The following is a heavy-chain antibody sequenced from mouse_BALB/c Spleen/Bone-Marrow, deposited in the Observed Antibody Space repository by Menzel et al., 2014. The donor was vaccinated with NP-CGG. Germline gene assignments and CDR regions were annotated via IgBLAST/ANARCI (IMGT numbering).Heavy chain of an antibody. CDR3: TTGAY. Sequence: QVQLKQSGAELVRPGASVKLSCKASGYTFTSYWINWVKQRPGQGLEWIGNIYPSDSYTNYNQKFKDKATLTVDESSSTAYMQLSSPTSEDSAVYYCTTGAYWGQGTLVTVSA. J-gene: IGHJ3*01. V-gene: IGHV1-69*02. CDR2: IYPSDSYT. CDR1: GYTFTSYW. D-gene: IGHD4-1*01.